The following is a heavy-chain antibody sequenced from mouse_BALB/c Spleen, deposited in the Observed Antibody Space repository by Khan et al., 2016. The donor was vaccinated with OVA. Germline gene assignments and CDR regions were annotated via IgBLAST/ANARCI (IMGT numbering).Heavy chain of an antibody. D-gene: IGHD2-14*01. CDR3: ARAYYRYDGYYAIDY. J-gene: IGHJ4*01. CDR2: IWGGGGT. Sequence: VKLLESGPGLVAPSQSLSITCTVSGFSLSRYNIHWVRQPPGKGLEWLGMIWGGGGTDYNSTLKSRLSISKDNSKSQVFLKMNSLQTDDTAMYYCARAYYRYDGYYAIDYWGQGTSVTVSS. CDR1: GFSLSRYN. V-gene: IGHV2-6-4*01.